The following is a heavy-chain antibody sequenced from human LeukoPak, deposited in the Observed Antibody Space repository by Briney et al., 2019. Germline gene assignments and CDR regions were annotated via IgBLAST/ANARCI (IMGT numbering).Heavy chain of an antibody. CDR3: ANSYSPPHY. CDR1: GFTFGKSW. CDR2: INTDGSDT. V-gene: IGHV3-74*01. J-gene: IGHJ4*02. D-gene: IGHD3-10*01. Sequence: GGSLRLSCAASGFTFGKSWMNWVRQAPGKRLVWVSRINTDGSDTTYADSVKGRFTISRDNAKNTLYLQMNSLRAEDSAVYYCANSYSPPHYWGQGTLVTVSS.